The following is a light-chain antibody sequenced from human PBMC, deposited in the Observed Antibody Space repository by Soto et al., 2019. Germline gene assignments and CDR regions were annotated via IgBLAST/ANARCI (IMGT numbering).Light chain of an antibody. CDR3: SSYTTSSYVV. V-gene: IGLV2-14*01. CDR2: EVS. J-gene: IGLJ2*01. Sequence: QSALTQPAAVSGSPGQSITISCSGTSNDIGGHNFVSWYQHHPGKAPNLLIYEVSYRASGVSNRFTGSKSANTASLTISGLQAEDEADYSCSSYTTSSYVVFGGGTKVTVL. CDR1: SNDIGGHNF.